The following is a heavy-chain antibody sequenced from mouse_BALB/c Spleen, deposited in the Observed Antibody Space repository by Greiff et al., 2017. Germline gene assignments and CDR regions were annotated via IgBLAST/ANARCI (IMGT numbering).Heavy chain of an antibody. CDR1: GDSITSGY. V-gene: IGHV3-8*02. D-gene: IGHD1-1*01. J-gene: IGHJ1*01. Sequence: EVQLQQSGPSLVKPSQTLSLTCSVTGDSITSGYWNWIRKFPGNKLEYMGYISYSGSTYYNPSLKSRISITRDTSKNQYYLQLNSVTTEDTATYYCARYIYYYGSSSYFDVWGAGTTVTVSS. CDR2: ISYSGST. CDR3: ARYIYYYGSSSYFDV.